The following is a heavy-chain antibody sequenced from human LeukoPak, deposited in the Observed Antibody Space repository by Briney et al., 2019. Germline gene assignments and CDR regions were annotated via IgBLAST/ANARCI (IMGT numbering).Heavy chain of an antibody. CDR1: GFTFSSYA. J-gene: IGHJ4*02. CDR3: ARERRQLGVYYFDY. CDR2: ISYDGSNK. Sequence: PGGSLRLSCAASGFTFSSYAMHWVRQAPGKGLEWVAVISYDGSNKYYADSVKGRSTISRDNSKNTLYLQMNSLRAEDTAVYYCARERRQLGVYYFDYWGQGTLVTVSS. V-gene: IGHV3-30-3*01. D-gene: IGHD6-6*01.